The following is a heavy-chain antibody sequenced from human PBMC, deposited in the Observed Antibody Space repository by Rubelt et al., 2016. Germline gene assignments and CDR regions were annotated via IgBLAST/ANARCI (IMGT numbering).Heavy chain of an antibody. CDR2: INWNGGST. CDR3: ARDRSYGGFDY. Sequence: VQLVESGGGVVQPGRSLRLSCAASGFTFSSYGMHWVRQAPGKGLEWVSGINWNGGSTGYADSVKGRFTISRDNAKNSLYLQMNSLRAEDTALYYCARDRSYGGFDYWGQGTLVTVPS. CDR1: GFTFSSYG. D-gene: IGHD3-10*01. J-gene: IGHJ4*02. V-gene: IGHV3-20*04.